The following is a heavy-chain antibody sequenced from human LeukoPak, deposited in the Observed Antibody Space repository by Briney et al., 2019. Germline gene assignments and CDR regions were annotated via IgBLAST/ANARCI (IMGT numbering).Heavy chain of an antibody. CDR3: ARDLYYYDSSGGQGY. CDR1: GGSFSGYY. V-gene: IGHV4-34*01. Sequence: PSETLSLTCAVYGGSFSGYYWSWIRQPPGKGLEWIGEINHSGSTNYNPSLKSRVTISVDTSKNQFSLKLSSVTAADTAVYYCARDLYYYDSSGGQGYWGQETLVTVSS. CDR2: INHSGST. J-gene: IGHJ4*02. D-gene: IGHD3-22*01.